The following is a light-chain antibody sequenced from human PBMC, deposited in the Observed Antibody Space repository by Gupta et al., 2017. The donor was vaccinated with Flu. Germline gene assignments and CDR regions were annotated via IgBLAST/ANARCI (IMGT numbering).Light chain of an antibody. Sequence: QPVLTQSSSASASLGSSVRLTCTLRSGPKTNIIAWHQQQPGKAPRFLMKLESSGTYRRGSGVPDRFSGSSSGADRYLTISNLQSEDEADYYCETWGSATYVFGTGTKVTVL. CDR1: SGPKTNI. CDR2: LESSGTY. J-gene: IGLJ1*01. V-gene: IGLV4-60*03. CDR3: ETWGSATYV.